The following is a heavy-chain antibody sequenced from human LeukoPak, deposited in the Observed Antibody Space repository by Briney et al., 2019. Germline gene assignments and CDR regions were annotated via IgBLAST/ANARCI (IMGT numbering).Heavy chain of an antibody. J-gene: IGHJ4*02. CDR2: IYTSGST. CDR1: GGSISSYY. Sequence: PSETLSLTCTVSGGSISSYYWSWIRQPPGKGLEWIGYIYTSGSTNYNPSLKSRVTISVDTSKNQFSLKLSSVTAADTAVYYCARHPLPAAPFDYWAQGTLVTVSS. D-gene: IGHD2-2*01. V-gene: IGHV4-4*09. CDR3: ARHPLPAAPFDY.